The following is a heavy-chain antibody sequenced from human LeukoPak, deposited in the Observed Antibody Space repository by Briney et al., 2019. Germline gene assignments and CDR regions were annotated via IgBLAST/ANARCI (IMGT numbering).Heavy chain of an antibody. D-gene: IGHD6-13*01. CDR3: ARDVKQQLENIFDY. CDR2: ISAYNGNT. CDR1: GYTFTSYG. V-gene: IGHV1-18*01. Sequence: GASVKVSCKASGYTFTSYGISWVRQAPGQGLEWMGWISAYNGNTNYAQKLQGRVTMTTDTSTSTAYMELSRLRSDDTAVYYCARDVKQQLENIFDYWGQGTLVTVSS. J-gene: IGHJ4*02.